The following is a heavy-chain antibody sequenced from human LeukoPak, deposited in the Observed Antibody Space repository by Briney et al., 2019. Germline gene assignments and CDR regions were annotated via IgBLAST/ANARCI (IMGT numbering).Heavy chain of an antibody. D-gene: IGHD3-22*01. J-gene: IGHJ4*02. V-gene: IGHV4-39*07. CDR1: GGSISSSTYY. CDR2: IYYSGGT. Sequence: PSETLSLTCTVSGGSISSSTYYWGWIRQPPGKGLEWIGSIYYSGGTYYNPSLKSRVTISVDTSKNQFSLKLSSVTAADTAVYYCARVSGGSGYYFDYWGQGTLVTVSS. CDR3: ARVSGGSGYYFDY.